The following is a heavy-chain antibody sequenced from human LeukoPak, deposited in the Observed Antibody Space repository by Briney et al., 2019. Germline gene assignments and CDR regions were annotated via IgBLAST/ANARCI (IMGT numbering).Heavy chain of an antibody. CDR3: ARDSSGYYFLYGPSYYYYMDV. CDR1: GGSISSGSYY. CDR2: IYTSGST. V-gene: IGHV4-61*02. J-gene: IGHJ6*03. D-gene: IGHD3-22*01. Sequence: NSSQTLSLTCTVSGGSISSGSYYWSWIRQPAGKGLEWIGRIYTSGSTNYNPSLKSRVTTSVDTSKNQFSLKLSSVTAADTAVYYCARDSSGYYFLYGPSYYYYMDVWGKGTTVTVSS.